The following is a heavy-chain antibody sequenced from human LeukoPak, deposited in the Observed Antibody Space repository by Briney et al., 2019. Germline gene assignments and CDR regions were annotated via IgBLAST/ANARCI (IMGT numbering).Heavy chain of an antibody. CDR3: ARGPISYCGGDCYFSYYFDY. Sequence: SETPSLTCAVYGGAFSGYYWSWIRQPPGQGLEWIEEINHSGSTNYNPSLKSRVTISVDTSKNQFSLKLSSVTAADTAVYYCARGPISYCGGDCYFSYYFDYWGQGTLVTASS. CDR1: GGAFSGYY. J-gene: IGHJ4*02. D-gene: IGHD2-21*01. V-gene: IGHV4-34*01. CDR2: INHSGST.